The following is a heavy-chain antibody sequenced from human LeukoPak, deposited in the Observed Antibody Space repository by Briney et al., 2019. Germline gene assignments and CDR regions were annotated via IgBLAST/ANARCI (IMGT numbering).Heavy chain of an antibody. V-gene: IGHV1-2*02. J-gene: IGHJ4*02. D-gene: IGHD1-7*01. CDR3: ARDGAGTTGDSYFDF. Sequence: ASVKVSCKASGYTFTGYYMHWVRQAPGQGLEWMGWINPNSGGTNYAQKFQGRVTMTRDTSISTAYMELSRLRSDDTAVYYCARDGAGTTGDSYFDFWGQGTLVTVSS. CDR2: INPNSGGT. CDR1: GYTFTGYY.